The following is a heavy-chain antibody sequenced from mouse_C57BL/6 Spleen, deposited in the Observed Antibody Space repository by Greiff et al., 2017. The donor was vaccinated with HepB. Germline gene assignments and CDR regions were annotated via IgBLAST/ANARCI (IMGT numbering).Heavy chain of an antibody. V-gene: IGHV1-26*01. D-gene: IGHD1-1*01. CDR3: ASSDYYGSSYFDY. CDR1: GYTFTDYY. Sequence: EVQLQQSGPELVKPGASVKISCKASGYTFTDYYMNWVKQSHGKSLEWLGDINPNNGGTSYNQKFKGKATLTVDKSSSSAYMELRSLTSEDSAVYYCASSDYYGSSYFDYGGQGTTLTVSS. CDR2: INPNNGGT. J-gene: IGHJ2*01.